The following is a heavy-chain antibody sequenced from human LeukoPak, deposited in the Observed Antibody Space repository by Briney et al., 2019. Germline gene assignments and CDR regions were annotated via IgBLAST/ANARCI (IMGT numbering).Heavy chain of an antibody. Sequence: GGSLRLSCAASGFTFSSYGMHWVRQAPGKGLEWVAVISYDGSNKYYADSVKGRFTISRDNSKNTLYLQMNSLRAEDTAVYYCAKGAITFGGIIIYFDSWGQGTLVTVSS. CDR3: AKGAITFGGIIIYFDS. CDR2: ISYDGSNK. V-gene: IGHV3-30*18. J-gene: IGHJ4*02. CDR1: GFTFSSYG. D-gene: IGHD3-16*02.